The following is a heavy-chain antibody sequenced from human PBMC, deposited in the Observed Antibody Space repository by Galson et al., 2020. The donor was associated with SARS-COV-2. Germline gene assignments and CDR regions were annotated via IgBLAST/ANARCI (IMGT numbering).Heavy chain of an antibody. V-gene: IGHV3-15*01. CDR1: GFTFSNAW. CDR2: IKSKTDGGTT. J-gene: IGHJ6*02. D-gene: IGHD3-10*01. Sequence: GGSLRLSCAASGFTFSNAWMSWVRQAPGKGLEWVGRIKSKTDGGTTDYAAPVKGRFTISRDDSKNTLYLQMNSLKTEDTAVYYCTTDGFAALYYYYYGMDVWGQGTTVTVSS. CDR3: TTDGFAALYYYYYGMDV.